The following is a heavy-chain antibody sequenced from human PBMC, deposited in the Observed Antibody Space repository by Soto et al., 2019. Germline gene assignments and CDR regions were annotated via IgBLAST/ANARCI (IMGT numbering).Heavy chain of an antibody. CDR2: ISYDGSNK. Sequence: GGSLRLSCAASGFTFSSYGMHWVRQAPGKGLEWVAVISYDGSNKYYADSVKGRFTISRDNSKNTLYLQMNSLRAEDTAVYYCTPTTERFNSAVWGQGTTVTVSS. V-gene: IGHV3-30*03. CDR3: TPTTERFNSAV. CDR1: GFTFSSYG. J-gene: IGHJ6*02. D-gene: IGHD3-3*01.